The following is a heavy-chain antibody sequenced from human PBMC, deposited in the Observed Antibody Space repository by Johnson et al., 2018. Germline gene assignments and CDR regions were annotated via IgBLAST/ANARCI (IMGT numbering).Heavy chain of an antibody. D-gene: IGHD4-11*01. Sequence: QVQLQESGPGLVRPSETLSLTCTVSGVSIRRHYWTWIRQPPGKGLEWIGYIYHSGSTDTNPSLGSRLTISVDTSRNQFALKLRSVTAADTAVYYCARGGTVTDYYYYYMDVWGKGTTVTVSS. J-gene: IGHJ6*03. CDR2: IYHSGST. CDR3: ARGGTVTDYYYYYMDV. CDR1: GVSIRRHY. V-gene: IGHV4-59*11.